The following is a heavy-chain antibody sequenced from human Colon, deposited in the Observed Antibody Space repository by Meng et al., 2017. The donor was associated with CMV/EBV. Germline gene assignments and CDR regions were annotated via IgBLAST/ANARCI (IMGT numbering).Heavy chain of an antibody. Sequence: GGSLRLSCAASGFTFSTSWMTWVRQAPGKGLEWVANIKQDGSEKYYVDSVKGRFTISRDNARDTLYLQMNSLTVEDTAVYFCARGDTAVVTHQYGMDVWGQGTTVTVSS. CDR2: IKQDGSEK. CDR3: ARGDTAVVTHQYGMDV. CDR1: GFTFSTSW. V-gene: IGHV3-7*01. J-gene: IGHJ6*02. D-gene: IGHD5-18*01.